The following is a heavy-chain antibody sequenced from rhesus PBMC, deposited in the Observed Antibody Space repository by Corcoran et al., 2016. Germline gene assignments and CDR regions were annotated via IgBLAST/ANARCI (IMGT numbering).Heavy chain of an antibody. CDR2: IDGKSAST. D-gene: IGHD5-24*01. J-gene: IGHJ4*01. Sequence: QVKLQQWGEGLVKPSETLSLTCAVYGGSISGYYYWSWIRQAPGKGQEWIGNIDGKSASTNYNPSLKNRVAMSKDPSKNQFSLRLTSVTAADTAVYYCARSWERYSGYMAYWGQGVLVTVSS. CDR3: ARSWERYSGYMAY. CDR1: GGSISGYYY. V-gene: IGHV4-73*01.